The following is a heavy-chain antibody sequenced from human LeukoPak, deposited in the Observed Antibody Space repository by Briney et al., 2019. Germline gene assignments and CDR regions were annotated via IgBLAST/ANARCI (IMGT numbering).Heavy chain of an antibody. D-gene: IGHD1-26*01. V-gene: IGHV3-11*01. CDR1: GFTFSDYY. CDR2: ISSSGSTI. J-gene: IGHJ4*02. CDR3: AREVVVVGATGGGFDY. Sequence: GGSLRLSCAASGFTFSDYYMSWIRQAPGRGLEWVSYISSSGSTIYYADSVKGRFTISRDNAKNSLYLQMNSLRAEDTAVYYCAREVVVVGATGGGFDYWGQGTLVTVSS.